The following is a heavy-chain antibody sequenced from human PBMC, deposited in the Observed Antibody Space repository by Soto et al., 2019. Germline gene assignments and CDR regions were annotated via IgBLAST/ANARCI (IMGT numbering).Heavy chain of an antibody. CDR3: ARDRYSSGYYDY. D-gene: IGHD6-19*01. CDR2: FYYTGIT. CDR1: GGSVSSGSYY. Sequence: KASETLSLTCTVSGGSVSSGSYYWSWIRQPPGKGLEWIGYFYYTGITNYNPSLKSRVTISGDSSKNQFSLKLSSVTAADTAVYFCARDRYSSGYYDYWGQGTLVTVSS. J-gene: IGHJ4*02. V-gene: IGHV4-61*01.